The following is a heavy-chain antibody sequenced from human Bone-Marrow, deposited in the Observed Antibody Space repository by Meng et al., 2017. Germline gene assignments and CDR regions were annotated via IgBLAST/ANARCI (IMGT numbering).Heavy chain of an antibody. CDR2: ISYDRSNK. CDR3: ARDGGYYDSSGYPRYYYYYGMDV. J-gene: IGHJ6*02. CDR1: GFTFSSYA. D-gene: IGHD3-22*01. V-gene: IGHV3-30*01. Sequence: GESLKISCAAPGFTFSSYAMHWVRQAPGTGLEWVAVISYDRSNKYYADSVKGRFTISRDNSKNTLYLQMNSLRAEDTAVYYCARDGGYYDSSGYPRYYYYYGMDVWGQGTTVTVSS.